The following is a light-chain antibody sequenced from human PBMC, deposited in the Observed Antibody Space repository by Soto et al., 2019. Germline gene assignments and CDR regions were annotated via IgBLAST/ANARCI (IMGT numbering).Light chain of an antibody. CDR2: GAS. Sequence: DIVMTQSPATLSVSPGERATLSCRASQSVSSNLAWYQQKPGQAPRLLIYGASTRATGIPARFSGSGSGTEFTITISSLQSEDFAVYYCQQYNNWPLYTFGQGTKLEIK. J-gene: IGKJ2*01. CDR1: QSVSSN. CDR3: QQYNNWPLYT. V-gene: IGKV3-15*01.